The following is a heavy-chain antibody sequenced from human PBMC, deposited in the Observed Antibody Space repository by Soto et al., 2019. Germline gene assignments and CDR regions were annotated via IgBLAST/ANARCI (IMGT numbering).Heavy chain of an antibody. V-gene: IGHV3-30-3*01. Sequence: QVQLVESGGGVVQPGRSLRLSCAASGFTFSSYAMHWVRHAPGKGLEWVSVISYDGSNKYYTDSVKGRFTISRDNSKNRLYLQMNSLRAEDTAVYYCARPLWRDDYNWGYFDLWGRGTLVTVSS. CDR2: ISYDGSNK. D-gene: IGHD4-4*01. CDR3: ARPLWRDDYNWGYFDL. J-gene: IGHJ2*01. CDR1: GFTFSSYA.